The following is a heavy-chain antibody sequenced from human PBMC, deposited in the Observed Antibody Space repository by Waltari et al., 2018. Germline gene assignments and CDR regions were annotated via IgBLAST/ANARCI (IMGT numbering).Heavy chain of an antibody. J-gene: IGHJ5*02. CDR2: INHSGST. Sequence: QVQLQQWGAGLLKPSETLSLTCAVYGGSFSGYYWSWIRQHPGKGLAWIGEINHSGSTNYNPSLKRRVTISVDTSKNQFSLKLSSVTAADTAVYYCARGRSYYDFWSGDLSYNWFDPWGQGTLVTVSS. D-gene: IGHD3-3*01. CDR1: GGSFSGYY. CDR3: ARGRSYYDFWSGDLSYNWFDP. V-gene: IGHV4-34*01.